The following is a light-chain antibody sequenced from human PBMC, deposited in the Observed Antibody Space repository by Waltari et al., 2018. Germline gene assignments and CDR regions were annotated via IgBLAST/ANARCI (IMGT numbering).Light chain of an antibody. Sequence: QSVLTQPPSVSGTPGQRVTISCSGSNSNHGAGPYVPWDQHLPGTAPKLLIYGNNNRPSGVPDRFSGSKSGTSASLAITGLQADDEADYFCQSFDNMLSGGVVFGGGTKLAVL. CDR3: QSFDNMLSGGVV. V-gene: IGLV1-40*01. CDR1: NSNHGAGPY. CDR2: GNN. J-gene: IGLJ2*01.